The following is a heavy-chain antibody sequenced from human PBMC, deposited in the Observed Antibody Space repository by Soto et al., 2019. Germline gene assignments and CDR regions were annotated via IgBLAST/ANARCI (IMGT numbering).Heavy chain of an antibody. J-gene: IGHJ4*02. Sequence: ASVKVACKASGYTFTSYCISWVRQAPGQGLEWMGWISAYNGNTNYAQKLQGRVTMTTDTSTSTAYMELRSLRSDDTAVYYCARDNGDGYNYWDFDYWGQGTLVTVSS. CDR3: ARDNGDGYNYWDFDY. CDR1: GYTFTSYC. V-gene: IGHV1-18*01. CDR2: ISAYNGNT. D-gene: IGHD5-12*01.